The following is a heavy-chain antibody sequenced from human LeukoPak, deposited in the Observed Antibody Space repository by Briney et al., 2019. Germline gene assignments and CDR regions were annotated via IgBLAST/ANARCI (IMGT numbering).Heavy chain of an antibody. CDR2: IKQHGSEK. CDR3: ARVGSYYDDSGYYFSFDY. Sequence: GGSLRLSCEASGFSFSRNWMSWVRQVSGKGLEWVANIKQHGSEKYYVDSVKGRFTISRDNAKNSLYLQMNSLRAEDTAVYYCARVGSYYDDSGYYFSFDYWGQGTLVTVAS. CDR1: GFSFSRNW. J-gene: IGHJ4*02. V-gene: IGHV3-7*03. D-gene: IGHD3-22*01.